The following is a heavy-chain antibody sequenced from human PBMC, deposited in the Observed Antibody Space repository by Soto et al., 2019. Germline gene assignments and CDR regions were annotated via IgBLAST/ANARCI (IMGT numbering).Heavy chain of an antibody. D-gene: IGHD3-9*01. V-gene: IGHV1-69*02. CDR3: AMTGMEGAFDI. J-gene: IGHJ3*02. Sequence: ASVKVAFKGSGGAFSSYIIILVRQAPGQGLEWMGRIIPILGIANYAQKFQGRVTITADKSTSTAYMELSSLRSEDTAVYYCAMTGMEGAFDIWGQGTMVTVSS. CDR1: GGAFSSYI. CDR2: IIPILGIA.